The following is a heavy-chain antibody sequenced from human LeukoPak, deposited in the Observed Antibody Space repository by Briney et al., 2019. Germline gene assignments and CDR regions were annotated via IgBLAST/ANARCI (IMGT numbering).Heavy chain of an antibody. Sequence: SETLSLTCAVSGGSISSSNWWSWVRQPPGKGLEWIGEIYHSGSTNYNPSLKSRVTISVDKSKNQFSLKLSSVTAADTAVYYCARARGGTIFGVVTSKEYYYYYMDVWGKGTTVTVSS. J-gene: IGHJ6*03. CDR2: IYHSGST. CDR3: ARARGGTIFGVVTSKEYYYYYMDV. V-gene: IGHV4-4*02. D-gene: IGHD3-3*01. CDR1: GGSISSSNW.